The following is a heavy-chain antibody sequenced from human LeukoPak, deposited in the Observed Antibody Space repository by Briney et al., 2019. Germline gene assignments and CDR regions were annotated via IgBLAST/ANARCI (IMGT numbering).Heavy chain of an antibody. J-gene: IGHJ4*02. D-gene: IGHD6-13*01. CDR2: ISGSGGST. V-gene: IGHV3-23*01. Sequence: GSLRLSCAASGFTFSSYAMSWVRQAPGKGLEWVSAISGSGGSTYYADSVKGRFTISRDKSKKTLYLQMNSLRAEDTAVYYCAKIIAATGIDSWGQGTLVSVSS. CDR3: AKIIAATGIDS. CDR1: GFTFSSYA.